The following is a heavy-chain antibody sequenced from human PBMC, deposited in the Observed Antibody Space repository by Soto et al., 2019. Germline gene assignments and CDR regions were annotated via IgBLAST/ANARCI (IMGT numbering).Heavy chain of an antibody. CDR1: GFKFDDYT. J-gene: IGHJ4*02. Sequence: PGGSLRLSCAASGFKFDDYTMHWVRQTPGRGLEWVSSISWSSVNLDYRDSVKGRFTISRDNAKNALYLQMNSLRVEDTALYYCVKGHNIDYNSGWLYFDYWGQGTVVTVSS. V-gene: IGHV3-9*01. CDR3: VKGHNIDYNSGWLYFDY. CDR2: ISWSSVNL. D-gene: IGHD6-19*01.